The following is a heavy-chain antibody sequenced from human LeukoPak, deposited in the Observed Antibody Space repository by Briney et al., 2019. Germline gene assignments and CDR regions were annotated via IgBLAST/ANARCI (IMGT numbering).Heavy chain of an antibody. V-gene: IGHV1-2*02. D-gene: IGHD6-19*01. CDR1: GYTFTGYY. CDR2: INPNSGGT. CDR3: ATDIAVAGKGTYYFDY. Sequence: ASVKVSCKASGYTFTGYYMHWVRQAPGQGLEWMGWINPNSGGTNYAQKFQGRVTMTRDTSISTAYMELSRLRSDDTAVYYCATDIAVAGKGTYYFDYWGQGTLVTVPS. J-gene: IGHJ4*02.